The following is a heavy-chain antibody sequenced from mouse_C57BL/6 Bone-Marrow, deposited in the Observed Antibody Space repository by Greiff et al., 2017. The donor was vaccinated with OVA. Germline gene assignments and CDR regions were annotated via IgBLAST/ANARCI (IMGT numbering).Heavy chain of an antibody. Sequence: EVKLVESGGGLVKPGGSLKLSCAASGFTFSSYAMSWVRQTPEKRLEWVATISDGGSYTYYPDNVKGRFTIYRDNAKNNLYLQMSHLKSEDTAMDYCARDDGYYGGAWFAYWGQGTLVTVSA. J-gene: IGHJ3*01. V-gene: IGHV5-4*01. CDR1: GFTFSSYA. D-gene: IGHD2-3*01. CDR2: ISDGGSYT. CDR3: ARDDGYYGGAWFAY.